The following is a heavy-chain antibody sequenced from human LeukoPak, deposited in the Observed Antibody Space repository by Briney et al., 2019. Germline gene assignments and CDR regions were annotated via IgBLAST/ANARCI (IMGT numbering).Heavy chain of an antibody. D-gene: IGHD3-10*01. J-gene: IGHJ5*02. Sequence: ASVRVSCKASGYTFTSYAMNWVRQAPGQGLEWMGWINTNTGNPTYAQGFTGRFVFSLDTSVSTAYLQISSLKAEDTAVYYCARTVSLYYGSGSYNWFDPWGQGTLVTVSS. CDR2: INTNTGNP. V-gene: IGHV7-4-1*02. CDR1: GYTFTSYA. CDR3: ARTVSLYYGSGSYNWFDP.